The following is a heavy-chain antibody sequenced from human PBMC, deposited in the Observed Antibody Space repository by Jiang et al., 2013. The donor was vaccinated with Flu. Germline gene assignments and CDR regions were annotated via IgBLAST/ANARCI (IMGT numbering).Heavy chain of an antibody. CDR3: ARDVSRFLEILDY. J-gene: IGHJ4*02. CDR2: ISYDGSNK. D-gene: IGHD3-3*01. Sequence: QLVESGGGVVQPGRSLRLSCAASGFTFSSYAMHWVRQAPGKGLERVAVISYDGSNKYYADSVKGRFTISRDNSKNTLYLQMNSLRAEDTAVYYCARDVSRFLEILDYWGQGTLVTVSS. CDR1: GFTFSSYA. V-gene: IGHV3-30-3*01.